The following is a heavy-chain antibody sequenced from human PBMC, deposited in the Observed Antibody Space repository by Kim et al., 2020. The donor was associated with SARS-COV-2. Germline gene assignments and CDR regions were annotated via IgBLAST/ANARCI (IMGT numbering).Heavy chain of an antibody. CDR2: IYPADSDR. D-gene: IGHD3-16*01. CDR3: ARRDGGDGYKLRPTPLDY. V-gene: IGHV5-51*01. CDR1: GYNFANNW. J-gene: IGHJ4*02. Sequence: GESLKISCKASGYNFANNWIAWVRQMPGKGLEWMGIIYPADSDRKYSPSFQGQVTISADKSINTAYLQWSSLKASDTAIYYCARRDGGDGYKLRPTPLDYGGQGTLLTVSS.